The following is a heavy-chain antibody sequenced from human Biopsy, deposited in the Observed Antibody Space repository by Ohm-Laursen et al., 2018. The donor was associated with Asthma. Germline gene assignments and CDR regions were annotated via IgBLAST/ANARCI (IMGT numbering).Heavy chain of an antibody. D-gene: IGHD6-25*01. CDR1: GDILSSFG. CDR3: ARDFLFQHGSGWYYYYGMDV. Sequence: ESSVKVSCKAHGDILSSFGIKWVRKAPGQGLEWMGWINAGNGNTKYSQKFQGRVTITADESTSTAYMELSSLRSEDTAVYYCARDFLFQHGSGWYYYYGMDVWGQGTTVTVSS. CDR2: INAGNGNT. J-gene: IGHJ6*02. V-gene: IGHV1-69*01.